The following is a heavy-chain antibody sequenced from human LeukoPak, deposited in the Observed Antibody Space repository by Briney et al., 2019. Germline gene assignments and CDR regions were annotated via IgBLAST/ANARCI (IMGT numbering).Heavy chain of an antibody. Sequence: GGSLRLSCEASGFTFRNYWMSWVRQAPGKGLECVASINQDGSERYYVDSVRGRFTISRDNSKNLVYLQMNTLRAEDTSIYYCASGVVFDFWGQGILVTVSS. J-gene: IGHJ4*02. CDR1: GFTFRNYW. V-gene: IGHV3-7*03. CDR3: ASGVVFDF. CDR2: INQDGSER. D-gene: IGHD3-3*01.